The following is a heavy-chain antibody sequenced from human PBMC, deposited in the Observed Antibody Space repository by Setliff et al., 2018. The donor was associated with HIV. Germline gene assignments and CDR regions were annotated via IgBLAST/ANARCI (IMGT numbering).Heavy chain of an antibody. V-gene: IGHV3-48*03. J-gene: IGHJ3*02. D-gene: IGHD2-21*01. Sequence: GSLRLSCAASGFTFSSYEMNWVRQAPGKGLEWVSYISSVSTIYYADSVKGRFTISRDNAKNSLYLQMNSLRAEDTAVYYCARGAGGNSLSAFDIWGQGTMVTVS. CDR3: ARGAGGNSLSAFDI. CDR1: GFTFSSYE. CDR2: ISSVSTI.